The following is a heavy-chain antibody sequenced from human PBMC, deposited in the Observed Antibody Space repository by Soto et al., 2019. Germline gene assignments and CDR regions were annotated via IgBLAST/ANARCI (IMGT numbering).Heavy chain of an antibody. Sequence: SETLSLTCTVSGGSISSYYWSWIRQPPGKGLEWIGYIYYSGSTNYNPSLKSRVTISVDTSKNQFSLKLSSVTAADTAVYYCARVFRGYDDSSGYGTHFDYWGQGPMVTVSS. CDR2: IYYSGST. D-gene: IGHD3-22*01. CDR3: ARVFRGYDDSSGYGTHFDY. V-gene: IGHV4-59*01. CDR1: GGSISSYY. J-gene: IGHJ4*02.